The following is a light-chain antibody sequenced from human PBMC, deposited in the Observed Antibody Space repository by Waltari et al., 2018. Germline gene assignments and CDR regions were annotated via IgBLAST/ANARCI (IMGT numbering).Light chain of an antibody. Sequence: QSALTQFPSASGSPGQSVTISCTGTSSDVGGNDYLSWYQQHPGKAPKVIIYEVYKRPSGVPDRFSGSKSGNTASLTVSGLQAEDEANYYCSSYAGKYVFGGGTKLTVL. CDR3: SSYAGKYV. J-gene: IGLJ3*02. CDR1: SSDVGGNDY. CDR2: EVY. V-gene: IGLV2-8*01.